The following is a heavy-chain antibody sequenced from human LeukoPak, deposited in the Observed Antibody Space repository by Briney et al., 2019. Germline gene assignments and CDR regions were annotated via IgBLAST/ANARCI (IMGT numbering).Heavy chain of an antibody. Sequence: ASVKVSCKASGYTFTSYYMHLVRQAPGQGLEWMAWINAGNGNTKYSQKFQGRVTITRDTSASTAYMELSSLRSEDTAVYYCARVPTPTTVTTLRRGWFDPWGQGTLVTVSS. D-gene: IGHD4-17*01. J-gene: IGHJ5*02. CDR2: INAGNGNT. CDR1: GYTFTSYY. CDR3: ARVPTPTTVTTLRRGWFDP. V-gene: IGHV1-3*01.